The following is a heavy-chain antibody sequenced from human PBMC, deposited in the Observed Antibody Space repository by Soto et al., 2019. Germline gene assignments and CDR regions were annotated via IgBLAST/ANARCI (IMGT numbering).Heavy chain of an antibody. D-gene: IGHD3-9*01. Sequence: EVQLVESGGGLVKPGGSLRLSCAASGFTFSNAWMNWVRQAPGKGLEWVGRIKSETDGGTTDYAAPVKGRFTISRDDSKNTLYLQMNSLKTEDTAVYYCTTDGTYYDILTGYYRTDAFDIWGQGTMVTVSS. CDR1: GFTFSNAW. V-gene: IGHV3-15*07. CDR2: IKSETDGGTT. J-gene: IGHJ3*02. CDR3: TTDGTYYDILTGYYRTDAFDI.